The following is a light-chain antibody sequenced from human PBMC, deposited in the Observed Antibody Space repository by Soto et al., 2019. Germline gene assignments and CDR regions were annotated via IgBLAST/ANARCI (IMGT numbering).Light chain of an antibody. CDR3: QQSYSTPRT. CDR2: AAS. CDR1: QSISIY. Sequence: DIQMTQSPSSLYASVGDRVTITCRASQSISIYLNWYQQKPGKAPKLLIYAASSLQSGVPSRFSGSGSGTDFTLTISSLQPDDFATYYCQQSYSTPRTFGQGTKVDIK. V-gene: IGKV1-39*01. J-gene: IGKJ1*01.